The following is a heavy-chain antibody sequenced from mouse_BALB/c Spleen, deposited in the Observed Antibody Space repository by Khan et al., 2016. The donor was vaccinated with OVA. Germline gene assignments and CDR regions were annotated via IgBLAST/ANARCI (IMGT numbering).Heavy chain of an antibody. CDR3: ARHNYGPFAH. D-gene: IGHD1-1*01. CDR1: GFTFSTYA. Sequence: EVELVESGGGLVKPGGPLKLSCAASGFTFSTYAVSWVRQTPEKRLEWVATINSGGDYTYYPDSVKGRFTISRDNAKNTLYLQMSSLRSEDTAMYYCARHNYGPFAHWGQGTLVTVSA. J-gene: IGHJ3*01. V-gene: IGHV5-9-3*01. CDR2: INSGGDYT.